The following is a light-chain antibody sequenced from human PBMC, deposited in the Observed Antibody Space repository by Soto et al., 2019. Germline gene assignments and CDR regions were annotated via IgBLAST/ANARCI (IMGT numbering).Light chain of an antibody. V-gene: IGKV1-5*01. CDR3: QQYATLSGT. Sequence: DIQMTQSPSTLSVSVGDTVTVTCRASQSVSGWLSWYQQKQREAPNLLIYDASALPRGVPSRFSGSGSGTNFTLTITSLQPDDFATYYCQQYATLSGTFGPGTQVEI. CDR1: QSVSGW. J-gene: IGKJ4*02. CDR2: DAS.